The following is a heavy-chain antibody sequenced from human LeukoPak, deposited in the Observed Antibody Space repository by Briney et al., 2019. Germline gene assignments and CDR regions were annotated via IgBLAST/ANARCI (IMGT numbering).Heavy chain of an antibody. Sequence: SETLSLTCAVYGGSFSGYYWSWIRQLPGKGLEWIGEINHSGSTNYNPSLKSRVTISVDTSKNQFSLKLSSVTAADTAVYYCARLDLGELDGLDVWGKGTTVTISS. V-gene: IGHV4-34*01. CDR1: GGSFSGYY. CDR2: INHSGST. J-gene: IGHJ6*04. CDR3: ARLDLGELDGLDV. D-gene: IGHD3-10*01.